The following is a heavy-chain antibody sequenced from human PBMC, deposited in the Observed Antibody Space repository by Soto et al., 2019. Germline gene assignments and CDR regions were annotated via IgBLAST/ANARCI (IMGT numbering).Heavy chain of an antibody. Sequence: SETLSLTCTVSGGSINSYYWSWIRQPPGKGLEWIGYIYYSARTSNNPSLKSRVTISVDTSKNQFSLKLSSVTAADTAVYYCATGAANYNFLTTYGMDVWGQGTTVTVSS. CDR1: GGSINSYY. CDR2: IYYSART. J-gene: IGHJ6*02. V-gene: IGHV4-59*01. CDR3: ATGAANYNFLTTYGMDV. D-gene: IGHD3-9*01.